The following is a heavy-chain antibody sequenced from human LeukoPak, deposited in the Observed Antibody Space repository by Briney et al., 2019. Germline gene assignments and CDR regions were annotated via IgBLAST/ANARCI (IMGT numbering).Heavy chain of an antibody. CDR1: GYTFTAYY. CDR3: ASIDFWSGYAHFDY. CDR2: INANSGGT. D-gene: IGHD3-3*01. Sequence: GASVKVSCKASGYTFTAYYMHWVRQAPGQGREWMGWINANSGGTNSPQKFQDRVAMTRDTSISTIYMELSGLRSDDTAVYYCASIDFWSGYAHFDYWGQGTLVTVSS. J-gene: IGHJ4*02. V-gene: IGHV1-2*02.